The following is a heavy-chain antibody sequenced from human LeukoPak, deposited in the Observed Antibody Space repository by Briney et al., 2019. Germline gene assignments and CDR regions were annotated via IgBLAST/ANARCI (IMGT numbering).Heavy chain of an antibody. CDR2: ISDSGANT. D-gene: IGHD6-19*01. V-gene: IGHV3-23*01. CDR1: GFTFSTYA. CDR3: AKSSRYGTGWYGKIDY. Sequence: GGSLRLSCAASGFTFSTYAMSWVRQAPGKGLEWVSTISDSGANTYYADSVRGRFTISRDNSKNTLYLQMDSLRADDTAVYYCAKSSRYGTGWYGKIDYWGQGTLVTVSS. J-gene: IGHJ4*02.